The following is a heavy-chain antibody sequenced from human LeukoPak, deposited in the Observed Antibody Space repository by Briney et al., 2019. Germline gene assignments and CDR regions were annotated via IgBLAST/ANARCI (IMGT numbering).Heavy chain of an antibody. J-gene: IGHJ3*02. CDR2: FDPEDSET. CDR3: ATRTTGTTDALDI. Sequence: GSSVNVSCKVFGYTRTELPIHWVRQAPGKGREWVGGFDPEDSETTYAQKFQGRVTMTEDTSTDTAYMEVSGLRSEDTAVYYCATRTTGTTDALDIWGQGTMVTVSS. D-gene: IGHD1-1*01. V-gene: IGHV1-24*01. CDR1: GYTRTELP.